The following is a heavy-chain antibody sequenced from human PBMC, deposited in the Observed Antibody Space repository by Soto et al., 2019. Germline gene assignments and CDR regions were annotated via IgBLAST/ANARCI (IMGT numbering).Heavy chain of an antibody. CDR1: GGSFSGYY. V-gene: IGHV4-34*01. D-gene: IGHD2-15*01. CDR2: INHSGST. J-gene: IGHJ6*02. Sequence: PSETLSLTCAVYGGSFSGYYWSWIRQPPGKGLEWIGEINHSGSTNYNPSLKSRVTISVDTSKTQFSLKLSSVTASYTAVYYCARSQPRIGYCSGGSSYTAWSYYYGMDVWGQGTTVTVSS. CDR3: ARSQPRIGYCSGGSSYTAWSYYYGMDV.